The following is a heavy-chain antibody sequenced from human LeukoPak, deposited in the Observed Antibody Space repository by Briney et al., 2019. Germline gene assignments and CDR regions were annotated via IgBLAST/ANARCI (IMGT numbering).Heavy chain of an antibody. CDR3: ARDPSTNYYYYYYMDV. Sequence: GASVKVSCKASGYTFTNYYMHWVRQAPGQGLEWMGIINPSGGSTTYAQKFQGRVTVTRDTSTSTVYMELSSLKSEDTAVYYCARDPSTNYYYYYYMDVWGKGTTVTVSS. CDR1: GYTFTNYY. V-gene: IGHV1-46*01. CDR2: INPSGGST. J-gene: IGHJ6*03.